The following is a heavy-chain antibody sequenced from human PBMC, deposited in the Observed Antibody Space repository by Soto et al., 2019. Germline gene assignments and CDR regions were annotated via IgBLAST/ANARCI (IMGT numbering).Heavy chain of an antibody. Sequence: QVQLVQSGAEVKKPGASVKVSCKASGYTFTSYDINWVRQATGQGLEWMGWMNPNSGNTGYAQKFQGRVTMTRNTSISTAYMELSSLRSEDTAVYYCARGQQANYGDYVGEAGSDYWGQGTLVTVSS. CDR1: GYTFTSYD. D-gene: IGHD4-17*01. CDR2: MNPNSGNT. J-gene: IGHJ4*02. V-gene: IGHV1-8*01. CDR3: ARGQQANYGDYVGEAGSDY.